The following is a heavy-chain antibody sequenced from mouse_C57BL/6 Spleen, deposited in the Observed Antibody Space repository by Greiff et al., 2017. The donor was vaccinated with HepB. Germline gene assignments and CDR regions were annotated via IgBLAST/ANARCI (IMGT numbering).Heavy chain of an antibody. CDR2: ISSGSSTI. CDR3: ARQRGYYDYAMDY. Sequence: EVQVVESGGGLVKPGGSLKLSCAASGFTFSDYGMHWVRQAPEKGLEWVAYISSGSSTIYYADTVKGRFTISRDNAKNTLFLQMTSLRSEDTAMYYCARQRGYYDYAMDYWGQGTSVTVSS. D-gene: IGHD2-3*01. CDR1: GFTFSDYG. J-gene: IGHJ4*01. V-gene: IGHV5-17*01.